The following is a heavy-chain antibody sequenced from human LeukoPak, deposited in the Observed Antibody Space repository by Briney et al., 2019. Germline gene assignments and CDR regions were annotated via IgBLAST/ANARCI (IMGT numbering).Heavy chain of an antibody. V-gene: IGHV3-11*05. Sequence: PGGSLRLSCAASGFTFSDYYMTWIRQAPGKGLEWLSYINTGSTYTNYANSVKGRFTISRDNAKNSLYLQLNSLRAEDTAAYYCTREDNWYFDLWGRGTLVTVSS. CDR3: TREDNWYFDL. J-gene: IGHJ2*01. CDR2: INTGSTYT. CDR1: GFTFSDYY.